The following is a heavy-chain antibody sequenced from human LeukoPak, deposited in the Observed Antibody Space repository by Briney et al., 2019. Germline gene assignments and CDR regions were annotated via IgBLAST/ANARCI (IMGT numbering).Heavy chain of an antibody. J-gene: IGHJ4*02. CDR3: AKDFFIAAAGPIDY. V-gene: IGHV3-9*01. D-gene: IGHD6-13*01. CDR2: ISWNSGSI. CDR1: GFTFDDYA. Sequence: GGSLRLSCAASGFTFDDYAMHWVRQAPGKGLEWVSGISWNSGSIGYADSVKGRFTISRDNAKNSLYLQMDSLRAEDAALYYCAKDFFIAAAGPIDYWCQAALSPSPQ.